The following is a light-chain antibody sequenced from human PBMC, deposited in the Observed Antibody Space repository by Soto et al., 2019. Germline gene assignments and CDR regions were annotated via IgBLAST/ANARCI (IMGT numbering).Light chain of an antibody. Sequence: QSALTQPPSVSGSPGQSVTISCTGTSSDVGSYNRVSWYQQPPGTAPKLIIFEVTNRPSGVPDRFSGSKSGNTASLTISGLQAEDEAEYYCNSYTTSSTLVFGGGTKVTVL. V-gene: IGLV2-18*02. J-gene: IGLJ2*01. CDR2: EVT. CDR1: SSDVGSYNR. CDR3: NSYTTSSTLV.